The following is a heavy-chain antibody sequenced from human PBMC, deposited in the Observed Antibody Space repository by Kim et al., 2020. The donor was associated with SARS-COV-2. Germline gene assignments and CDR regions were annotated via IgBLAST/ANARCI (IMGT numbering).Heavy chain of an antibody. CDR1: GFTFSSYG. CDR3: AKERDSSGYTHYFDY. Sequence: GGSLRLSCAASGFTFSSYGMHWVRQAPGKGLEWVAVISYDGSNKYYADSVKGRFTISRDNSKNTLYLQMNSLRAEDTAVYYCAKERDSSGYTHYFDYWG. CDR2: ISYDGSNK. V-gene: IGHV3-30*18. J-gene: IGHJ4*01. D-gene: IGHD3-22*01.